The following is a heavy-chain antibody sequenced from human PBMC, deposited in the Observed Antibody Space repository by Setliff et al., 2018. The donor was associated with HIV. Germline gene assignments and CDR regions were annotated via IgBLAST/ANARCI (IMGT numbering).Heavy chain of an antibody. CDR1: GYTFTGYY. V-gene: IGHV1-69*13. D-gene: IGHD6-13*01. CDR2: IIPIFGTA. Sequence: GASVKVSCKASGYTFTGYYMHWVRQAPGQGLEWMGGIIPIFGTANYAQKFQDRVTITAHESASTAHMELSSLRSEDMAVYYCAREGAAPGLDLDYWGQGTLVTVSS. CDR3: AREGAAPGLDLDY. J-gene: IGHJ4*02.